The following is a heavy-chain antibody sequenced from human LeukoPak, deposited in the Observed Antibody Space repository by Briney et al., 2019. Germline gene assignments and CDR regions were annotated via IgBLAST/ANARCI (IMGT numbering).Heavy chain of an antibody. Sequence: SETLSLTCTVSGGSISSYYWSWIRQPPGKGLEWIGYIYYSGSTNYNPSLKSRVTISVDTSKNQYSLKLSSVTAADTAVYYCARVVPAINWFDPWGQGTLVTVSS. CDR2: IYYSGST. J-gene: IGHJ5*02. CDR1: GGSISSYY. V-gene: IGHV4-59*01. D-gene: IGHD2-2*01. CDR3: ARVVPAINWFDP.